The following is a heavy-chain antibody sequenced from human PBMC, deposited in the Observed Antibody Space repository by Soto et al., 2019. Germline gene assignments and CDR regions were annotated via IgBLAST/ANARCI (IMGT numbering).Heavy chain of an antibody. D-gene: IGHD6-25*01. CDR1: GFTFSSYA. Sequence: GGSLRLSCAASGFTFSSYAMSCVRQAPGKGLEWVSAISGSGGSTYYADSVKGRFTISRDNSKNTLYLQMNSLRAEDTAVYYCAKDKRLPKWAFDIWGQGTMVTVSS. CDR2: ISGSGGST. V-gene: IGHV3-23*01. CDR3: AKDKRLPKWAFDI. J-gene: IGHJ3*02.